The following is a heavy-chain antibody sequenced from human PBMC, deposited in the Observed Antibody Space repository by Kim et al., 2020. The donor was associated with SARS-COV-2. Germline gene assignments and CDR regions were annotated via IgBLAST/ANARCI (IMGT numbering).Heavy chain of an antibody. D-gene: IGHD4-4*01. CDR1: GGTFSSYA. CDR3: ARDRCSSMYSNYCNWFDP. V-gene: IGHV1-69*04. Sequence: SVKVSCKASGGTFSSYAISWVRQAPGQGLEWMGRIIPILGIANYAQKFQGRVTITADKSTSTAYMELSSLRSEDTAVYYCARDRCSSMYSNYCNWFDPWGQGTLVTVSS. CDR2: IIPILGIA. J-gene: IGHJ5*02.